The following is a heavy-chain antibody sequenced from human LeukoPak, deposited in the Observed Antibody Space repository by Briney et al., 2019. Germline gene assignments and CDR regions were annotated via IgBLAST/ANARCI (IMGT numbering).Heavy chain of an antibody. CDR3: ASAYYDILTGSPSGYYFDY. CDR2: INPILGIA. V-gene: IGHV1-69*04. D-gene: IGHD3-9*01. Sequence: SVKVSCKASGGTFSSYAISWVRQAPGQGLEWMGRINPILGIANYAQKFQGRVTITADKSTSTAYMELSSLRSEDTAVYYCASAYYDILTGSPSGYYFDYWGQGTLVTVSS. J-gene: IGHJ4*02. CDR1: GGTFSSYA.